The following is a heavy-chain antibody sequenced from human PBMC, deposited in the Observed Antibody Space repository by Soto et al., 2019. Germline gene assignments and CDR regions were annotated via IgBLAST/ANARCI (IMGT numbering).Heavy chain of an antibody. CDR2: LYWDAEK. V-gene: IGHV2-5*02. D-gene: IGHD2-21*02. CDR3: VQSRCGGACLAIYSSHAYNALDV. J-gene: IGHJ6*02. Sequence: QVTLKESGPTLVKPTQTLTLTCTVSGLSLRTTGVGVGWVRQPPGRDLEWLALLYWDAEKRYSRSLRSRLTIAKVITAKQVVLKLTNMDNVETATYYCVQSRCGGACLAIYSSHAYNALDVWGQGTTVTVSS. CDR1: GLSLRTTGVG.